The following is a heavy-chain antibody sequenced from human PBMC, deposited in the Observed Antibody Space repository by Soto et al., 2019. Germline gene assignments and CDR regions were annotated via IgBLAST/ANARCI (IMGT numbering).Heavy chain of an antibody. V-gene: IGHV1-46*01. CDR2: INTSGGTT. D-gene: IGHD6-6*01. Sequence: GASVKVSCKTSGYTFTTYYVHWVRQAPGQGLEWMGIINTSGGTTYYAQKFQGRVTMTRDTSRSTVYMELSSLRSEDTAVYYCAREAYSSSDYWGQGTPVTV. CDR1: GYTFTTYY. J-gene: IGHJ4*02. CDR3: AREAYSSSDY.